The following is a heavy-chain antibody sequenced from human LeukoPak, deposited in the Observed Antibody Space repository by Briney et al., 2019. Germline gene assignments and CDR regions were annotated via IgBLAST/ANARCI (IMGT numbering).Heavy chain of an antibody. J-gene: IGHJ4*02. V-gene: IGHV1-24*01. D-gene: IGHD3-22*01. Sequence: ASVKVSCKVSGYTLTELSMRWVRQAPGKGLEWMGGFDPEDGETIYAQKFQGRVTMTEDTSTDTAYMELSSLRSEDTAVYYCATMVKSNYYDSTGYYDYWGQGTLVTVSS. CDR1: GYTLTELS. CDR3: ATMVKSNYYDSTGYYDY. CDR2: FDPEDGET.